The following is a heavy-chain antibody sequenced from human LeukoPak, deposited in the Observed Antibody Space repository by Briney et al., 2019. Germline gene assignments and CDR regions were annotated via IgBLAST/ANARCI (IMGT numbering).Heavy chain of an antibody. V-gene: IGHV3-74*01. CDR2: IDSDGSNT. D-gene: IGHD1-26*01. CDR3: ARATGSYYGLGY. CDR1: GFTFRSYW. Sequence: PGGSLRLSCAASGFTFRSYWMHWVRQGPGKGLVWVSRIDSDGSNTTYADSVKGRFTISRDDAKNTLYLEMNSLRAEDTAVYYCARATGSYYGLGYWGQGTPVTVSS. J-gene: IGHJ4*02.